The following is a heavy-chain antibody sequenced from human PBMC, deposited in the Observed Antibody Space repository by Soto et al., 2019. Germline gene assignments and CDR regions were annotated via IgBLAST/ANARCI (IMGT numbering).Heavy chain of an antibody. D-gene: IGHD3-10*01. CDR1: GYTFTGYY. V-gene: IGHV1-2*04. CDR2: INPNSGGT. J-gene: IGHJ6*04. Sequence: ASVKVSCKASGYTFTGYYMHWVRQAPGQGLEWMGWINPNSGGTNYAQKFQGWVTMTRDTSISTAYMELSRLRSDDTAVYYCARGSGNLVYYYYGMDVWGKGTTVTSPQ. CDR3: ARGSGNLVYYYYGMDV.